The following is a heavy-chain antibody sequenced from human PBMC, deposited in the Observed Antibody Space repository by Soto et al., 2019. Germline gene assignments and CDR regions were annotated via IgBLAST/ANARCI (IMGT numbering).Heavy chain of an antibody. J-gene: IGHJ4*02. V-gene: IGHV3-33*01. CDR1: GFSFSTYG. Sequence: HPGGSLRLSCAASGFSFSTYGMHWVRQAPGKGLEWVAVIWHDGSNKYYADSVKGRFTTSRDNSKDTLYLQMNSLRAEDTAVYYCARDNIVALYYFDYWGQGTLVTVSS. CDR3: ARDNIVALYYFDY. CDR2: IWHDGSNK. D-gene: IGHD5-12*01.